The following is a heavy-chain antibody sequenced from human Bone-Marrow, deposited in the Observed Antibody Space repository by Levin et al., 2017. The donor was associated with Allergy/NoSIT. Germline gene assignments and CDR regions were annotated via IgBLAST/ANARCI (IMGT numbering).Heavy chain of an antibody. CDR1: GFTISSNY. Sequence: GGSLRLSCAVSGFTISSNYMSWVRQAPGKGLEWVSIISSSGKTDDADSVKGRFTVSRDSFINTLHLQMTSLRAEDTAMYYCVRGYKYGLADFWGQGTPVTVSS. V-gene: IGHV3-53*01. D-gene: IGHD5-18*01. CDR2: ISSSGKT. J-gene: IGHJ4*02. CDR3: VRGYKYGLADF.